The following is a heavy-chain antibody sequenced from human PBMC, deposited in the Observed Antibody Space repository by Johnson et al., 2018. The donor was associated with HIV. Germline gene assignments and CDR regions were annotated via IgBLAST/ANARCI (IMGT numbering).Heavy chain of an antibody. J-gene: IGHJ3*02. V-gene: IGHV3-30*02. D-gene: IGHD3-3*01. CDR3: AKTIFGVVSDAFDI. Sequence: GRFTISRDNSKNALYLQMNSLRTEDTAMYYCAKTIFGVVSDAFDIWGQGTMVTVSS.